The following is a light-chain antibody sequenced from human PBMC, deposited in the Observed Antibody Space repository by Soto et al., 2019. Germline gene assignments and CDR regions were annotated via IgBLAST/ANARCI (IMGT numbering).Light chain of an antibody. CDR3: CSYAGSYGV. CDR1: SSDVGGYNY. CDR2: DVS. V-gene: IGLV2-11*01. J-gene: IGLJ3*02. Sequence: QSVLTQPRSVSGYPGQSVTISCTGTSSDVGGYNYVSWYQQHPGKAPKLMIYDVSKRPSGVPDRFSGSKSGNTASLTISGLQAEDEADYYCCSYAGSYGVFGGGTQLTVL.